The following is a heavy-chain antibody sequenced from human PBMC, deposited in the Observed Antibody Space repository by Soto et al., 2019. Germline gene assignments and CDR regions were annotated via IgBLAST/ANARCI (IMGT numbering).Heavy chain of an antibody. CDR3: MRDLNKATGF. V-gene: IGHV3-30*03. CDR2: ISYDGSNK. CDR1: GFTFSRYG. Sequence: PGGSLRLSCTGSGFTFSRYGMHLVRQAPGKGLEWVAVISYDGSNKYYADSVKGRFTISRDNSKNTLYLQMNSLRGEDTALYYCMRDLNKATGFWGQGIQVT. D-gene: IGHD1-26*01. J-gene: IGHJ4*02.